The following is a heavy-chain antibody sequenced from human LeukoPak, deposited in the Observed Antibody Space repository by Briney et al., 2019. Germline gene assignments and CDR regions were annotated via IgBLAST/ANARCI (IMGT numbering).Heavy chain of an antibody. J-gene: IGHJ4*02. CDR1: GGSISSGSNY. Sequence: PSQTLSLTCTVSGGSISSGSNYWSWIRQPAGKGLEWIGRIYTSGSTNYNPSLKSRVTISVDTSMNQFSLKLSSVTAADTAVYYCARDGTAAGTFDYWGQGTLVTVSS. D-gene: IGHD6-13*01. V-gene: IGHV4-61*02. CDR2: IYTSGST. CDR3: ARDGTAAGTFDY.